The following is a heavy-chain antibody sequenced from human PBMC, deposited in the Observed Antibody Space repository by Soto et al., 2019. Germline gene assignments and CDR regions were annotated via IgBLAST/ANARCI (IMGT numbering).Heavy chain of an antibody. J-gene: IGHJ5*02. Sequence: ASVTVSCKASGYIFTNNDVSWVRQATGQGHEWMGWMNPGSGGTGYAQKFQGRVTMTRDISIATADMELSRLRSDDTAIYYCARMATFGSLNWFDPWGQGTLGTGLL. CDR2: MNPGSGGT. D-gene: IGHD3-10*01. V-gene: IGHV1-8*01. CDR3: ARMATFGSLNWFDP. CDR1: GYIFTNND.